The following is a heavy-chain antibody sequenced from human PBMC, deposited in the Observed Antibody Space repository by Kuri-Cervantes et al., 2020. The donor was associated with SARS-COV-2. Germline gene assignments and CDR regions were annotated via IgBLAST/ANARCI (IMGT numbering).Heavy chain of an antibody. CDR1: GCSXSSFY. CDR2: IHYSGST. D-gene: IGHD6-13*01. Sequence: SETLSXTCTVSGCSXSSFYWSWIRQPPGKGLEWIGYIHYSGSTNYNPSLKSRXTISVDTSKNQFSLKLSSVTAADTAVXXCARDSYSSXWSQYDYWGQGTLVTVSS. CDR3: ARDSYSSXWSQYDY. V-gene: IGHV4-59*01. J-gene: IGHJ4*02.